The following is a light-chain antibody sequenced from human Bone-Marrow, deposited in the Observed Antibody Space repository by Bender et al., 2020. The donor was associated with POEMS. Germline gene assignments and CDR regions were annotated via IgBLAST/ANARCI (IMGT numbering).Light chain of an antibody. Sequence: QSALTQPRSVSGSPAQSVTISCTGTSSDVGNYNYVSWYQHHPGKAPKLIIYDVFKRPSGVPDRFSGAKSGNTASLTISGLQADDEADYYCCSYTSSSTLVFGGGTKLTVL. CDR1: SSDVGNYNY. J-gene: IGLJ3*02. V-gene: IGLV2-11*01. CDR2: DVF. CDR3: CSYTSSSTLV.